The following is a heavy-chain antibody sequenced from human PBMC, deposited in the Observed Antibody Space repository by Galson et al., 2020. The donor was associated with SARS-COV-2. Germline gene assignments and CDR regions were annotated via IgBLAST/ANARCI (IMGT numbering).Heavy chain of an antibody. CDR3: VEDGTKI. D-gene: IGHD2-8*01. CDR1: GYTFTSSH. V-gene: IGHV1-2*02. CDR2: IDPKSGDT. J-gene: IGHJ3*02. Sequence: ASVKVSCKASGYTFTSSHMHWVRQAPGQGLEWIGWIDPKSGDTKYARKFQDRVSMTRDTSISTAHMEVNRLTSDDTAVYYCVEDGTKIWGQGTMITVSS.